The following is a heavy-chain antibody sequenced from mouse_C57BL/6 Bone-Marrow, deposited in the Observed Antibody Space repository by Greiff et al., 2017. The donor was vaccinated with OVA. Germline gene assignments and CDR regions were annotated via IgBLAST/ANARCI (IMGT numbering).Heavy chain of an antibody. V-gene: IGHV1-50*01. J-gene: IGHJ1*03. CDR1: GYTFTSYW. D-gene: IGHD2-1*01. CDR2: IDPSDSYT. CDR3: ARRGNYPYWYFDV. Sequence: VQLQQSGAELVKPGASVKLSCKASGYTFTSYWMQWVKQRPGQGLEWIGEIDPSDSYTNYNQKFKGKATLTVDTSSSTAYMQLSSLTSEDSAVYYCARRGNYPYWYFDVWGTGTTVTVSS.